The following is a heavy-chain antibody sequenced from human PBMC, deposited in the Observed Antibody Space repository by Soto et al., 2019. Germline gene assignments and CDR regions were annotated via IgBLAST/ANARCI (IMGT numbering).Heavy chain of an antibody. V-gene: IGHV4-39*01. CDR2: IYHTGNA. CDR1: GDSISNSRFY. CDR3: ARDFFDSSDYTTNWFDP. D-gene: IGHD3-22*01. Sequence: SETLSLTCSVSGDSISNSRFYWAWIRQPPGEGLEWIGSIYHTGNAYYNTSLKSRVTISVDTSKNQFSLKLTSVTAADAALYYCARDFFDSSDYTTNWFDPWGQGTLVTVSS. J-gene: IGHJ5*02.